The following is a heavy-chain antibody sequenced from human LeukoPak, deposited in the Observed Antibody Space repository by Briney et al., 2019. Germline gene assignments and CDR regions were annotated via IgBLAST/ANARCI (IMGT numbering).Heavy chain of an antibody. J-gene: IGHJ4*02. CDR3: ALMITFGGVKDY. CDR2: ISDSGGRT. Sequence: PGGSLRLSCAVSGITLSNYGMSWVRQAPGKGLKWVAGISDSGGRTNYADSVKGRFTISRDNAKNSLYLQMNSLRAEDTAVYYCALMITFGGVKDYWGQGTLVTVSS. V-gene: IGHV3-23*01. CDR1: GITLSNYG. D-gene: IGHD3-16*01.